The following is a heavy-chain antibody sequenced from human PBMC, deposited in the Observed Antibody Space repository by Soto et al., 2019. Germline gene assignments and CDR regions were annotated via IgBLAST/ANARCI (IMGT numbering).Heavy chain of an antibody. D-gene: IGHD1-20*01. J-gene: IGHJ3*02. Sequence: GGSLRLSCAASGFTFSDHYMDWVRQAPGKGLEWVGRTRNKANSYTTEYAASVKGRFTISRDDSKNSLYLQMNSLKTEDTAVYYCARVSALNNWNVPRRDAFDIWGQGTMVTVSS. V-gene: IGHV3-72*01. CDR3: ARVSALNNWNVPRRDAFDI. CDR1: GFTFSDHY. CDR2: TRNKANSYTT.